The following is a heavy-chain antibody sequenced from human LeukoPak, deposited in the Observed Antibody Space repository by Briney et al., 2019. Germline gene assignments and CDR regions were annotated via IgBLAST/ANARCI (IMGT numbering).Heavy chain of an antibody. CDR1: GGSTSTYY. CDR2: IYYGGST. Sequence: PSETLSLTCTVSGGSTSTYYWSWIRQPPGKGPEWIGYIYYGGSTNYNPSLKSRVTISVDTSKNQFSLKLTSVTAADTAVYYCARFVDAAMAFNFWGQGALVTVSS. CDR3: ARFVDAAMAFNF. D-gene: IGHD5-18*01. V-gene: IGHV4-59*01. J-gene: IGHJ4*02.